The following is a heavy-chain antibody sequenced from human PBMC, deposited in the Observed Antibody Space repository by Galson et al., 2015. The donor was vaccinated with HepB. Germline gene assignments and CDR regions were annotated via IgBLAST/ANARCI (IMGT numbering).Heavy chain of an antibody. CDR3: TRYYYGSGSYEPGDYYMDV. Sequence: SLRLSCAASGFTFSGSAMHWVRQASGKGLEWVGRIRSKANSYATAYAASVKGRFTISRDDSKNTAYLQMNSLKTEDTAVYYCTRYYYGSGSYEPGDYYMDVWGKGTTVTVSS. J-gene: IGHJ6*03. D-gene: IGHD3-10*01. V-gene: IGHV3-73*01. CDR1: GFTFSGSA. CDR2: IRSKANSYAT.